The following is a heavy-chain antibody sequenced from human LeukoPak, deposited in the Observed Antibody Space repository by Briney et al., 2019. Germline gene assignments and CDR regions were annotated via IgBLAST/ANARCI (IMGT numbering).Heavy chain of an antibody. Sequence: GSLRLSCVASGFTFSKYTMSWVRQAPGKGLEWIGEINHSGSANYNPSLMSRVTISLDTSKNHFSLNLSSVTAADTAVYYCARGQGTVTTHWGQGTLVTVSS. CDR3: ARGQGTVTTH. D-gene: IGHD4-17*01. CDR1: GFTFSKYT. J-gene: IGHJ4*02. V-gene: IGHV4-34*01. CDR2: INHSGSA.